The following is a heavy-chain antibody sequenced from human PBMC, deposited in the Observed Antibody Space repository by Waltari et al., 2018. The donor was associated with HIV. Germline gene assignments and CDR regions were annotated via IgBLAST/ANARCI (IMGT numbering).Heavy chain of an antibody. J-gene: IGHJ4*02. V-gene: IGHV3-74*01. CDR1: GSSFRRYC. Sequence: EVQLVESGGGLVQPGGSPRLHCAASGSSFRRYCMHWVRQAPGKGLVWFSRIKSDGTITTYADSVKGRFTISRDNAKNTLFLQMNSLRAEDTAIYYCARDLVVLRYFDWLSTYFDYWGQGTLVTVSS. CDR2: IKSDGTIT. D-gene: IGHD3-9*01. CDR3: ARDLVVLRYFDWLSTYFDY.